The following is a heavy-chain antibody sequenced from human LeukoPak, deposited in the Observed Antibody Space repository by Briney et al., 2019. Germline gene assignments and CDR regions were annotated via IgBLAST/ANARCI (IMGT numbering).Heavy chain of an antibody. CDR3: AKAGGKTTVTTSRVEEQYYFDY. J-gene: IGHJ4*02. CDR1: GFTSSSYG. D-gene: IGHD4-17*01. V-gene: IGHV3-30*18. CDR2: ISYDGSNK. Sequence: GGSLRLSCAASGFTSSSYGMHWVRQAPGKGLEWVAVISYDGSNKYYADSVKGRFTISRDNSKNTLYLQMNSLRAGDTAVYYCAKAGGKTTVTTSRVEEQYYFDYWGQGTLVTVSS.